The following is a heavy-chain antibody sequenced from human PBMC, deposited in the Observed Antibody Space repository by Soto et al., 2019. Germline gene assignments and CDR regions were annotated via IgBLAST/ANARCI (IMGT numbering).Heavy chain of an antibody. CDR2: IHPDDSDT. V-gene: IGHV5-51*01. CDR3: ASCVFVFGWEVFYLASPYYWDV. J-gene: IGHJ6*03. Sequence: PGESLKISCRGSGYNFTTYWIGWVRQMPGKGLEWMGVIHPDDSDTRYSPSFQGQVTISADKSVSTAYLQWRSLKASDTAMYYCASCVFVFGWEVFYLASPYYWDVGGKGTRAT. D-gene: IGHD3-3*01. CDR1: GYNFTTYW.